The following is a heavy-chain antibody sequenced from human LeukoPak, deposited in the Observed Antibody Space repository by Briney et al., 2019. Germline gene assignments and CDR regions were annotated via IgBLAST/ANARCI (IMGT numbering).Heavy chain of an antibody. CDR3: AREGIAAAEDY. J-gene: IGHJ4*02. CDR2: ISSSSSYI. CDR1: GFTFSSYS. D-gene: IGHD6-13*01. Sequence: GGSLRLSCAASGFTFSSYSMNWVRQAPGKGLEWVSSISSSSSYIYYADSVKGRFTISGDNAKNSLYLQMNSLRAEDTAVYYCAREGIAAAEDYWGQGTLVTVSS. V-gene: IGHV3-21*01.